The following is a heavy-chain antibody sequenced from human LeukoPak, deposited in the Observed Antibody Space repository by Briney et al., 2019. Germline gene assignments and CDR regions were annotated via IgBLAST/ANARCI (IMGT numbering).Heavy chain of an antibody. CDR2: VSGSGDRM. CDR1: GFTSSSYA. V-gene: IGHV3-23*01. J-gene: IGHJ4*02. CDR3: AKAAAAPGFDF. Sequence: GGSLRLSCAASGFTSSSYALNWVRQAPGKGLEWVATVSGSGDRMYHADSVKGRFTISRDNSKNTIYLQMNSLRTEDTALYYCAKAAAAPGFDFWGQGTLVTVSS. D-gene: IGHD6-13*01.